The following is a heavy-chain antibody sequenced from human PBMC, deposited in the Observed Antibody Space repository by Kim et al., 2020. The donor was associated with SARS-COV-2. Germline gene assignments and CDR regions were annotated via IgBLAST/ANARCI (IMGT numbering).Heavy chain of an antibody. CDR3: AELRGALMVPAAGV. D-gene: IGHD2-2*01. V-gene: IGHV3-30*18. Sequence: GGSLRLSCAASGFTFSNYGMHWVRQAPGKGLEWVAVISYDGSDKYYADSVKGRFTISRDNSKNTLYLQMNSLRAEDTAMYYCAELRGALMVPAAGVWGQGTLVTVSS. CDR1: GFTFSNYG. CDR2: ISYDGSDK. J-gene: IGHJ4*02.